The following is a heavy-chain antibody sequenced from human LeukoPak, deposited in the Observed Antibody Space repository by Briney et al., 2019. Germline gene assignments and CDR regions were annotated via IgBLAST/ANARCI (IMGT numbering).Heavy chain of an antibody. V-gene: IGHV4-34*01. CDR1: GGSFSGYY. J-gene: IGHJ4*02. CDR2: INHSGST. D-gene: IGHD3-10*01. CDR3: ARGGPVGFGLITMVRGVKALDY. Sequence: SETLSLTCAVYGGSFSGYYWSWIRQPPGKGLEWIGEINHSGSTNYNPSLKSRVTISVDTSKNQFSLKLSSVTAADTAVYYCARGGPVGFGLITMVRGVKALDYWGQGTLVTVSS.